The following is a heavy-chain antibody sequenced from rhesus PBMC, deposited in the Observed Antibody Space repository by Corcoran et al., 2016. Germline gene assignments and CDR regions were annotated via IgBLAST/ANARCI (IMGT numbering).Heavy chain of an antibody. D-gene: IGHD3-16*01. Sequence: EVQLVESGGGLAKPGGSLRLSCAASGFTFSDYYMDWARQAPGKGLEWVSRISNGGGSTWYADSGKGGDVGLMISKCGSSTWDADTGKGRFTITRESGKNTMYFQMNSLGAEDTGVDYCAIVGGGGSWDDAFDFRGQWLRVTVSS. J-gene: IGHJ3*01. CDR2: ISNGGGST. V-gene: IGHV3-178*01. CDR1: GFTFSDYY. CDR3: GKNTMYFQMNSLGAEDTGVDYCAIVGGGGSWDDAFDF.